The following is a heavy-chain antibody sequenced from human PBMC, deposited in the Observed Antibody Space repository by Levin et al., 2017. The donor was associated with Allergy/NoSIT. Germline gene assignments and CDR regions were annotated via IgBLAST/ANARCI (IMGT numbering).Heavy chain of an antibody. CDR1: GFTFSTYW. CDR3: ARTNYYFDS. J-gene: IGHJ4*02. CDR2: SSGDGRSA. V-gene: IGHV3-74*01. Sequence: PGGSLRLSCAASGFTFSTYWMHWVRQAPGKGLVWVARSSGDGRSAHYADSVEGRFTISRDNARSTLYLQMNSLRADDTAVYFCARTNYYFDSWGQGTPVTVSS.